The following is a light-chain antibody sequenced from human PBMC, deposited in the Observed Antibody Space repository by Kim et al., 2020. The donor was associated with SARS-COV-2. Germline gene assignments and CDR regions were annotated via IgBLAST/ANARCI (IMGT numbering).Light chain of an antibody. J-gene: IGKJ4*01. CDR3: QHYINWPLT. Sequence: VSPGETATLSCRANQSVAATLAWYQQKPGQAPRLLIYGAFTRATGIPVRFSGSGSGTDFTLTISSLQPEDFALYFCQHYINWPLTFGGGTKVDIK. CDR2: GAF. V-gene: IGKV3D-15*01. CDR1: QSVAAT.